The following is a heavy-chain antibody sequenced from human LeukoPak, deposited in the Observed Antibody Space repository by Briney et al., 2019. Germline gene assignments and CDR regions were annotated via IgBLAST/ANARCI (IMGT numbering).Heavy chain of an antibody. D-gene: IGHD6-13*01. CDR2: IISRGKNL. Sequence: PGGSLRLSCAASGFTFDDYGMSWVRQAPGKGLEWVSYIISRGKNLYYAVSVKGRFTTSRGNAKISLYLQMNTLRAEGAAVYSCARGSDTSSFGTSEDAFDIWGKGTMVTVSS. J-gene: IGHJ3*02. V-gene: IGHV3-48*04. CDR3: ARGSDTSSFGTSEDAFDI. CDR1: GFTFDDYG.